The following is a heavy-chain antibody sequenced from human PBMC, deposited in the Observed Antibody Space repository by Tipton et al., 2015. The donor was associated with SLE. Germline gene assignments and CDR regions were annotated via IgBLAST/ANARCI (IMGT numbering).Heavy chain of an antibody. V-gene: IGHV4-4*07. Sequence: TLSLTCSVSGGSISSYYWTWIRQPAGKGLEWIGRVYLSGSNNYNPSLKSRVTMSFDTSRNQFSLKLSSVTATDTAVYYCARGAAAAPPYYYNHMDVWGTETTVTVSS. CDR1: GGSISSYY. CDR2: VYLSGSN. CDR3: ARGAAAAPPYYYNHMDV. J-gene: IGHJ6*03. D-gene: IGHD6-13*01.